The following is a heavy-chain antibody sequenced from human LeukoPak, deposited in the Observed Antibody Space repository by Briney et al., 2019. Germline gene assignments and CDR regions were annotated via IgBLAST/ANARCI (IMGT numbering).Heavy chain of an antibody. J-gene: IGHJ4*02. D-gene: IGHD3/OR15-3a*01. CDR2: IYYSGNT. V-gene: IGHV4-39*01. CDR1: GVSISSSNSY. CDR3: ARQTGSGLFILP. Sequence: PSETLSLTCAVSGVSISSSNSYWGWIRQPPGKGLEWIGSIYYSGNTYYNASLKSQVSISIDTSKNQFSLRLTSVTAADTAVYYCARQTGSGLFILPGGQGTLVTVSS.